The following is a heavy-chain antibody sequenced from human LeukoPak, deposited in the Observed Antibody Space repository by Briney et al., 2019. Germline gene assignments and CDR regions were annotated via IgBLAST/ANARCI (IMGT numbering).Heavy chain of an antibody. CDR2: IYPGDSDT. J-gene: IGHJ4*02. Sequence: GESLKISCKGSGYSFTSYWIGWVRQMPGKGLEWMGIIYPGDSDTRYSPSFQGQVTISADKSISTAYLQWSSLKASDTAMYYCARAPTPRLPPDPYYFDYWGQGTLVTVSS. D-gene: IGHD2-15*01. CDR1: GYSFTSYW. V-gene: IGHV5-51*01. CDR3: ARAPTPRLPPDPYYFDY.